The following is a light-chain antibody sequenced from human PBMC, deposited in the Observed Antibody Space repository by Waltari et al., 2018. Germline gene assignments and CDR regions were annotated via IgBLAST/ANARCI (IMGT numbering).Light chain of an antibody. CDR2: GAS. J-gene: IGKJ4*01. V-gene: IGKV1-12*01. CDR3: QQANSFPLT. CDR1: QDINSW. Sequence: DIQMTQSPSSVSASVGARVPITCRADQDINSWLAWYQQKPGKAPKFLIYGASSFQSGDPSRFSGSGSGTEFTLTISSLQPEDFATYYCQQANSFPLTFGGGTKVEIK.